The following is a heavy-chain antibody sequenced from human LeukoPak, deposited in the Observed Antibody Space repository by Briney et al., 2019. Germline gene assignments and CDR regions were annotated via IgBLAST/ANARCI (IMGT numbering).Heavy chain of an antibody. V-gene: IGHV1-69*13. CDR1: GGTFSSYA. CDR2: IIPIFGTA. CDR3: ARTGSPHEDFDY. J-gene: IGHJ4*02. Sequence: GASVKVSCKASGGTFSSYAISWVRQAPGQGLEWMGGIIPIFGTANYAQKFQGRVTITADESTSTAYMELSSLRSEDTAVYYCARTGSPHEDFDYWGQGTLVTVSS. D-gene: IGHD1-1*01.